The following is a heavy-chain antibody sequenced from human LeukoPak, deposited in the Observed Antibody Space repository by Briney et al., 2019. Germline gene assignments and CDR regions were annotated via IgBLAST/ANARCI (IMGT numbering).Heavy chain of an antibody. CDR2: ISGSGGST. V-gene: IGHV3-23*01. CDR3: AKNDGTLIPGDYAAPIHY. Sequence: PGGSLRLSCAASGFTFSSYAMSWVRQAPGKGLEWVSAISGSGGSTYYADSVKGRFTISRDNSKNTLYLQMNSLRAEDTAVYYCAKNDGTLIPGDYAAPIHYWGQGTLVTVSS. J-gene: IGHJ4*02. D-gene: IGHD4-17*01. CDR1: GFTFSSYA.